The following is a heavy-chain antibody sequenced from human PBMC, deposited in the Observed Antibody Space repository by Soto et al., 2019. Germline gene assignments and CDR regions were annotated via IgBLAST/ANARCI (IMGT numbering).Heavy chain of an antibody. CDR2: ISAYNGNT. J-gene: IGHJ4*02. D-gene: IGHD3-22*01. CDR3: ARDLGIYYDSRGSLHFDY. V-gene: IGHV1-18*01. CDR1: GYTFTTYG. Sequence: ASVKVSCKASGYTFTTYGISWVRQAPGQGLEWMGWISAYNGNTNYAQNLQGRVTMTTDTSTITAYMELRSLRSEDTAVYYCARDLGIYYDSRGSLHFDYWGQGTLVTVSS.